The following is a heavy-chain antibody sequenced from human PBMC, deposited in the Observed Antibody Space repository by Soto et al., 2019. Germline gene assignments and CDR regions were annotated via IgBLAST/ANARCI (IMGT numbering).Heavy chain of an antibody. Sequence: PSQTLSLTCAISGDSVSSNSAAWNWIRQAPSRGLEWLGRTYYRSKWYNDYAVSVKSRITIHPDTSKNQFSLQLNSVTPEDTAVYYCARALIYCSSTSCHSMDVGGQGTTVTVSS. CDR3: ARALIYCSSTSCHSMDV. J-gene: IGHJ6*02. CDR1: GDSVSSNSAA. CDR2: TYYRSKWYN. V-gene: IGHV6-1*01. D-gene: IGHD2-2*02.